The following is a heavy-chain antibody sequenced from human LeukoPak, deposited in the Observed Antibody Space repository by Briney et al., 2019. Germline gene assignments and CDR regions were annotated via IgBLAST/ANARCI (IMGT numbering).Heavy chain of an antibody. Sequence: ASVKVSCKASGYTFTSYDINWVRQATGQGLEWMGWMNPNSGNTGYAQKFQGRVTITRNTSISTAYMELSSLRSEDTAVYYCARIGGGSYYFDYWGQGTLVTVSS. D-gene: IGHD1-26*01. V-gene: IGHV1-8*03. J-gene: IGHJ4*02. CDR3: ARIGGGSYYFDY. CDR2: MNPNSGNT. CDR1: GYTFTSYD.